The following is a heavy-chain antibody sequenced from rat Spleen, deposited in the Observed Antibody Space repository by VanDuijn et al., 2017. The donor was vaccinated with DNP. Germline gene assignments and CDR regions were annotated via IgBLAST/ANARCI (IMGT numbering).Heavy chain of an antibody. Sequence: QVQLKESGPGLVQPSQTLSLACTVSGFSLTSYHVHWVRQPSGKGLEWMGVIWTGGNPEYNLALKSRLSISRDTSKSQVFLKMNSLQTEDTATYYCARDGNFDYVMDAWGQGVSVTVSS. D-gene: IGHD4-4*01. CDR1: GFSLTSYH. V-gene: IGHV2-43*01. J-gene: IGHJ4*01. CDR2: IWTGGNP. CDR3: ARDGNFDYVMDA.